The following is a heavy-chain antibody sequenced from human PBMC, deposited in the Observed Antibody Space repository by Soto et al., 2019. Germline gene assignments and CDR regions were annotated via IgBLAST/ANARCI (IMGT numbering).Heavy chain of an antibody. Sequence: ASVKVSCTASGYTYTSYDINWVRQATGQGLEWMGWMNPNSGNTGYAQKFQGRVTMTRNTSISTAYMELSSLRSEDTAVYYCARGKNDLRYFDWLLKSWGQGTLVTVSS. CDR3: ARGKNDLRYFDWLLKS. V-gene: IGHV1-8*01. D-gene: IGHD3-9*01. CDR1: GYTYTSYD. CDR2: MNPNSGNT. J-gene: IGHJ4*02.